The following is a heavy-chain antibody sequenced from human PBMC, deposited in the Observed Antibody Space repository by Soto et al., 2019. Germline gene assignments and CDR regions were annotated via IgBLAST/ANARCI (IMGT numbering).Heavy chain of an antibody. CDR2: IYPGDSDT. V-gene: IGHV5-51*01. CDR3: ARHVSVSYYYYYYMDV. CDR1: GYSFTNYW. Sequence: GESLKISCKGSGYSFTNYWIGWVRQMPGKGLEWMGIIYPGDSDTRYSPSFQGQVTISADKSISTAYLQWSSLKASDTAMYYCARHVSVSYYYYYYMDVWGKGTTVTVSS. J-gene: IGHJ6*03.